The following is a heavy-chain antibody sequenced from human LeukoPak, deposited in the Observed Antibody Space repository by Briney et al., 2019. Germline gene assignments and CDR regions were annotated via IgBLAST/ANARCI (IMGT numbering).Heavy chain of an antibody. D-gene: IGHD2-21*02. J-gene: IGHJ5*02. V-gene: IGHV1-46*01. CDR2: INPRSGTT. CDR1: GYTFTTQY. Sequence: ASVKVSCKSSGYTFTTQYIHWVRQAPGQGLEWMGVINPRSGTTSNVQNFQGRVTMTRDTSTSTVSMELSSLRSDDTAMYYCAREAEADEGEPAIKGLDPWGQGTLVTVSS. CDR3: AREAEADEGEPAIKGLDP.